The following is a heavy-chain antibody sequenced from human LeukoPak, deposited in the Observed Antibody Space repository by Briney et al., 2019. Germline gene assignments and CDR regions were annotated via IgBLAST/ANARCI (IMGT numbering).Heavy chain of an antibody. Sequence: ASVKVSCKASGYTFTSYGISWVRQAPGQGLEWMGWISAYNGNTNYAQKLQGRVTMTTDTSTSTAYMELRSLRSDNTAVYYCARSGDRYYDFWSVAGDAFDIWGQGTMVTVSS. CDR1: GYTFTSYG. CDR2: ISAYNGNT. CDR3: ARSGDRYYDFWSVAGDAFDI. J-gene: IGHJ3*02. V-gene: IGHV1-18*01. D-gene: IGHD3-3*01.